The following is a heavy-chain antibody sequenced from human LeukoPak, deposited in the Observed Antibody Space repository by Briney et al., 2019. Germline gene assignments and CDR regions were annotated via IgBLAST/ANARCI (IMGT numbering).Heavy chain of an antibody. Sequence: SETLSLTCTVSGGSVSSGSYSWSWIRQPPGKGLEWIECMYSSGSANYNPSLKSRVTMSVDTSKNQFSLKLTSVAAADTAVYYCARDASGSYFHYWGQGTLVTVSS. V-gene: IGHV4-61*01. D-gene: IGHD3-10*01. CDR1: GGSVSSGSYS. CDR2: MYSSGSA. J-gene: IGHJ4*02. CDR3: ARDASGSYFHY.